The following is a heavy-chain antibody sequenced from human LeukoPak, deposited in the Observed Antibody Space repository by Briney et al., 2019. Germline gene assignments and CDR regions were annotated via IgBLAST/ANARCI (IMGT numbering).Heavy chain of an antibody. CDR2: IKSKTDGGTT. D-gene: IGHD1-26*01. CDR1: GFTFSSYA. J-gene: IGHJ4*02. V-gene: IGHV3-15*01. CDR3: TTDLGGSYYAFDY. Sequence: GGSLRLSCAASGFTFSSYAMSWVRQAPGKGLEWVGRIKSKTDGGTTDYAAPVKGRFTISRDDSKNTLYLQVNSLKTEDTAVYYCTTDLGGSYYAFDYWGQGTLVTVSS.